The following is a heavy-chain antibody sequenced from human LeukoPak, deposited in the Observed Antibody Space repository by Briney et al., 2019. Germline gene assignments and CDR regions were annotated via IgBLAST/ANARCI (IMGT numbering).Heavy chain of an antibody. CDR1: GGSFSGYY. V-gene: IGHV4-34*01. D-gene: IGHD5-18*01. Sequence: SETLSLTCAVYGGSFSGYYWSWIRQPPGKGLEWIGEINHSGSTNYNPSLKSRVTISVDTSKNQFSLKLSSVTAADTAVYYCARVPYSYGTGPFDYWGQGTLVTVSS. J-gene: IGHJ4*02. CDR3: ARVPYSYGTGPFDY. CDR2: INHSGST.